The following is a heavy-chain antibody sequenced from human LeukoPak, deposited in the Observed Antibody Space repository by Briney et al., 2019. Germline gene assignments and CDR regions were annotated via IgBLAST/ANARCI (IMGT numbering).Heavy chain of an antibody. CDR3: ATERLGDAWFDP. CDR2: INPNSGGT. D-gene: IGHD3-10*01. CDR1: GYTFTGYY. Sequence: ASVKVSCKASGYTFTGYYMHWVRQAPGQGLEWMGWINPNSGGTNYAQKFQGRVTMTRDTSISTAYMELSRLRSDDTAVYYCATERLGDAWFDPWGQGTLVTVSS. J-gene: IGHJ5*02. V-gene: IGHV1-2*02.